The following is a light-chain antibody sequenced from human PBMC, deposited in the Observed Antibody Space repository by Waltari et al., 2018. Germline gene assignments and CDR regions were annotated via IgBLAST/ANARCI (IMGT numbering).Light chain of an antibody. CDR2: DVS. Sequence: QSALTQPASVSGSPGQSITISCTGTSRDVGGYNYLSWYQQHPGKAPKVVIFDVSYRPSGVSNRFSASKSGNTASLTISGLQAEYEADYYCTSYTSSHGLVFGTGTKVTVL. CDR3: TSYTSSHGLV. CDR1: SRDVGGYNY. V-gene: IGLV2-14*03. J-gene: IGLJ1*01.